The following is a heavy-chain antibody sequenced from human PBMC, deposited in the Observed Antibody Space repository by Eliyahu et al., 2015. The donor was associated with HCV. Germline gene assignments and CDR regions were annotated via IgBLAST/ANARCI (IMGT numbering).Heavy chain of an antibody. D-gene: IGHD5-18*01. CDR1: GGSISXGXYX. J-gene: IGHJ6*02. Sequence: QVQLQESGPGLVKPSQTLSLTCTVXGGSISXGXYXWSWIRQPAGKGLEWIGRIYTSGSTNYNPSLKSRVTISVDTSKNQFSLKLSSVTAADTAVYYCARTLTARRSFHYYYYYGMDVWGQGTTVTVSS. CDR2: IYTSGST. V-gene: IGHV4-61*02. CDR3: ARTLTARRSFHYYYYYGMDV.